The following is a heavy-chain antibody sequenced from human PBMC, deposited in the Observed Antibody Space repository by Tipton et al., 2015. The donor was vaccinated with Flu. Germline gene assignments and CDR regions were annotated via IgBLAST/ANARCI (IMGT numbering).Heavy chain of an antibody. V-gene: IGHV4-31*03. CDR3: ARMEWTVTTPRYFDL. D-gene: IGHD4-17*01. CDR1: GGPISSGGDY. J-gene: IGHJ2*01. CDR2: IYYIGST. Sequence: TLSLTGTVSGGPISSGGDYWSWIRQHPGKGLEWIGHIYYIGSTNYNPSLKSRVTIAVDTSKNQFSLKLSSVTAADTAVYYCARMEWTVTTPRYFDLWGRGTLVTVSS.